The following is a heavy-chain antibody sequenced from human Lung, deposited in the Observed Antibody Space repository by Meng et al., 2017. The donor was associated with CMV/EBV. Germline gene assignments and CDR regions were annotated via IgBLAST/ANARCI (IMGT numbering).Heavy chain of an antibody. CDR3: ARAIVKNGKRQFDY. Sequence: QVQLAQSGAEVKEPGASVKLSCKTSGYTFIDYHIHWVRQAPGQGLEWMEWISPYNGDTIYARDFQGWVTMTRDTSNRTLYMEASRLRFDDTAVYYCARAIVKNGKRQFDYWGQGTLVTVSS. CDR1: GYTFIDYH. J-gene: IGHJ4*02. D-gene: IGHD1-1*01. CDR2: ISPYNGDT. V-gene: IGHV1-2*04.